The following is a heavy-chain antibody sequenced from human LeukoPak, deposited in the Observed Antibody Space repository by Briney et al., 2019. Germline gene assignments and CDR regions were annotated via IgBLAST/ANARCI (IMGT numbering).Heavy chain of an antibody. D-gene: IGHD2-15*01. CDR2: VSGDGTLK. Sequence: PGGSLRLSCAASGXTFSSFSIHWVRQVPGKGLEWVAVVSGDGTLKYYADSVKGRFTISRDNSKNTLYLQMNSLRAEDTALYYCARDPLPGAARYFDLWGRGTLVTVSS. J-gene: IGHJ2*01. CDR1: GXTFSSFS. CDR3: ARDPLPGAARYFDL. V-gene: IGHV3-30-3*01.